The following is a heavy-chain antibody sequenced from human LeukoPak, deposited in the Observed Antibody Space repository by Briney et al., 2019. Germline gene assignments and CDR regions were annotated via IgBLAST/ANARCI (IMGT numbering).Heavy chain of an antibody. V-gene: IGHV1-8*01. CDR3: ARAGGSSGLGGYYMDV. D-gene: IGHD6-6*01. CDR1: GYTFTSYD. CDR2: MNPNSGNT. Sequence: ASVKVSCKASGYTFTSYDINWVRQATGQGIEWMGWMNPNSGNTGYAQKFQGRVTITRNTSISTAYMELSSLRSEDTAVYYCARAGGSSGLGGYYMDVWGKGTTVTVSS. J-gene: IGHJ6*03.